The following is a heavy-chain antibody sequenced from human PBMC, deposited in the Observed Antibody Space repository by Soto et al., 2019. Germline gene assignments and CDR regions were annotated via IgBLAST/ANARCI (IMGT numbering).Heavy chain of an antibody. CDR1: GFTFSTYA. CDR2: ISKSGGDT. V-gene: IGHV3-23*01. Sequence: ESGGGLVQPGGSLRLSCAASGFTFSTYAMTWVRQAPGKGLEWVSAISKSGGDTYYADSVKGRFTISRGNSKNTLYLQMNSLRVEDTAIYFCARGEESPFYFYYGMDVWGQGTTVIVSS. CDR3: ARGEESPFYFYYGMDV. J-gene: IGHJ6*02. D-gene: IGHD3-10*01.